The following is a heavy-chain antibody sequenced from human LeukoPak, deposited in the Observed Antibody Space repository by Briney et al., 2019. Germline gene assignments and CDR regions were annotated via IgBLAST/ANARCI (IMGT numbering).Heavy chain of an antibody. D-gene: IGHD3-22*01. CDR3: ARGRIVYYYDSCGSSPDNYFDY. CDR2: IYTSGST. CDR1: GGSISSGSYY. J-gene: IGHJ4*02. V-gene: IGHV4-61*02. Sequence: SQTLSLTCTVSGGSISSGSYYWSWIRQPAGKGLEWIGRIYTSGSTNYNPSLKSRVTISVDTSKNQFSLKLSSVTAADTAVYYCARGRIVYYYDSCGSSPDNYFDYWGQGTLVTVSS.